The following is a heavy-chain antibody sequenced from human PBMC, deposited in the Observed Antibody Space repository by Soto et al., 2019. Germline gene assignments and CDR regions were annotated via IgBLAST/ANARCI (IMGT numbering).Heavy chain of an antibody. CDR1: GGSVSSGSYY. Sequence: QVQLQESGPGLVKPSETLSLTCTVSGGSVSSGSYYWSWIRQPPGKGLEWIGYIYYSGSTNYNPSLXXRXTXXVDTSKNQVSLKLSSVTAADTAVYYCAGGSVPIDYWGQGTLVTVSS. CDR2: IYYSGST. J-gene: IGHJ4*02. CDR3: AGGSVPIDY. V-gene: IGHV4-61*01.